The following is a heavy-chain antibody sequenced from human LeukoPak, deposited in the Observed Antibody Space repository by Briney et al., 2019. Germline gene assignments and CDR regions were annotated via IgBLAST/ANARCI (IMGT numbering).Heavy chain of an antibody. Sequence: SETLSLTCAVYGGSFSGYYWSWIRQHPGKGLEWIGYIYYSGSTYYNPSLKSRVTISVDTSKNQFSLKLSSVTAADTAVYYCARAYVHRIVYYYYMDVWGKGTTVTVSS. J-gene: IGHJ6*03. D-gene: IGHD2-21*01. CDR2: IYYSGST. CDR3: ARAYVHRIVYYYYMDV. V-gene: IGHV4-31*11. CDR1: GGSFSGYY.